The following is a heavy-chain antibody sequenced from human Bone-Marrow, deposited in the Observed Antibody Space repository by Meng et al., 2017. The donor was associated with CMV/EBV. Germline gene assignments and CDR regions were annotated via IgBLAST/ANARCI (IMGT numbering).Heavy chain of an antibody. CDR3: ARGVAGSGYFDY. V-gene: IGHV3-66*02. J-gene: IGHJ4*02. Sequence: GESPKISCAGSGFTVSSHYMSWVRQAPGKGLEWVSVIYSGGSTYYADSVKGRFTISRDNSKNTLYLQMNSLRAEDTAVYYCARGVAGSGYFDYWGQGTLVTVSS. CDR2: IYSGGST. CDR1: GFTVSSHY. D-gene: IGHD3-22*01.